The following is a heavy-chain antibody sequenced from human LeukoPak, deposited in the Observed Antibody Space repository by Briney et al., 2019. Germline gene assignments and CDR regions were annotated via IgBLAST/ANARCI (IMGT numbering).Heavy chain of an antibody. CDR2: INTNTGNP. CDR3: ARVGGGRRTYDSSGHLDY. Sequence: GASVKVSCKASGYTSTSYAMNWVRQAPGQGLECMGWINTNTGNPTYAQGFTGRFVFSLDTSVSTAYLQISSLKAEDTAVYYCARVGGGRRTYDSSGHLDYWGQGTLVTVSS. J-gene: IGHJ4*02. D-gene: IGHD3-22*01. CDR1: GYTSTSYA. V-gene: IGHV7-4-1*02.